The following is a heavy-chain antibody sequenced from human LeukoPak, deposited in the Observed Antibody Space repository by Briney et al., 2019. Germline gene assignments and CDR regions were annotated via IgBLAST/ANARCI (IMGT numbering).Heavy chain of an antibody. CDR2: IYPGDSDT. Sequence: PGEPLKISCQGSGYSFTSYWIGWVRQMPGKGLGWMGIIYPGDSDTRYSPSFQGQVSISADKSISTAYLQWSSLKASDTAMYYCARRKHLQSGSVDYWGQGTLVTVSS. CDR1: GYSFTSYW. D-gene: IGHD4-11*01. V-gene: IGHV5-51*01. CDR3: ARRKHLQSGSVDY. J-gene: IGHJ4*02.